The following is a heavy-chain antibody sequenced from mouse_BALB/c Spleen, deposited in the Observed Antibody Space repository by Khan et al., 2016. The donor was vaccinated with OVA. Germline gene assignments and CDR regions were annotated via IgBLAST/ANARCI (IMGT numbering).Heavy chain of an antibody. Sequence: QIQLVQSGPELKRPGETVKISCKSSGYTFTDYSLHWVKQAPGKGLKWMGWINTGTGEPTYADDFKGRFAFSLETSTSPAYLQINNLKNEDTATYFCIKGHWEEGTWFAYWGQGTLVTVSA. CDR1: GYTFTDYS. D-gene: IGHD4-1*01. CDR2: INTGTGEP. J-gene: IGHJ3*01. CDR3: IKGHWEEGTWFAY. V-gene: IGHV9-2-1*01.